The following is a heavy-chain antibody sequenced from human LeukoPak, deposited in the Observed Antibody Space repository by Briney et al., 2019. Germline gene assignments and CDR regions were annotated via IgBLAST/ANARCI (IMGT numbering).Heavy chain of an antibody. CDR1: GFTFSSYE. D-gene: IGHD3-10*01. CDR2: ISSSGSTI. J-gene: IGHJ4*02. CDR3: ARDWDGSGRAFDY. V-gene: IGHV3-48*03. Sequence: PGGSLRLSCAASGFTFSSYEMNWVRQAPGKGLEWVSYISSSGSTIYYADSVKGRFTTSRDNAKNSLYLQMNSLRAEDTAVYYCARDWDGSGRAFDYWGQGTLVTVSS.